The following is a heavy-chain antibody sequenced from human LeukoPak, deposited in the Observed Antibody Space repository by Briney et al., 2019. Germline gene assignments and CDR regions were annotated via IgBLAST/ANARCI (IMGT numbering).Heavy chain of an antibody. CDR1: GFTFSNYA. CDR2: INDGGGTT. Sequence: GGSLRLSCAASGFTFSNYAMNWVRQAPGKGLEWVSGINDGGGTTYYADSVKGRFTISRDNSKNTLYLQMNSLRAEDTAVYYCAKGKGSSSLFDYWGQGTLVTVSS. J-gene: IGHJ4*02. V-gene: IGHV3-23*01. D-gene: IGHD6-6*01. CDR3: AKGKGSSSLFDY.